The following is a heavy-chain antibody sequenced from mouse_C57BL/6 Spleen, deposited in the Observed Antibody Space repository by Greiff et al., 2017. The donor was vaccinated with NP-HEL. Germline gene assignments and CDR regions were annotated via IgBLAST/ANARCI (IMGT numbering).Heavy chain of an antibody. D-gene: IGHD1-3*01. J-gene: IGHJ2*01. Sequence: VKLQESGAELARPGASVKLSCKASGYTFTSYGISWVKQRTGQGLEWIGEIYPRSGNTYYNEKFKGKATLTADKSSSTAYMELRSLTSEDSAVYFCARREVDYFDYWGQGTTLTVSS. V-gene: IGHV1-81*01. CDR1: GYTFTSYG. CDR3: ARREVDYFDY. CDR2: IYPRSGNT.